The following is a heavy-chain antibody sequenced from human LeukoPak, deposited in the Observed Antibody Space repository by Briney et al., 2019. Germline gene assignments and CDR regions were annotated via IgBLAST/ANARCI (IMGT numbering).Heavy chain of an antibody. CDR2: VFDSGTT. J-gene: IGHJ4*02. Sequence: SETLSLTCTVSGGSISGSFWHWIRQPPGKGLEWMGYVFDSGTTAYNPSLKTRVTMSLDTSKSQFSLNLSSVTAADTAVYYCARDPDGYKFFDYWGRGSPVTVSS. CDR3: ARDPDGYKFFDY. CDR1: GGSISGSF. V-gene: IGHV4-59*01. D-gene: IGHD5-24*01.